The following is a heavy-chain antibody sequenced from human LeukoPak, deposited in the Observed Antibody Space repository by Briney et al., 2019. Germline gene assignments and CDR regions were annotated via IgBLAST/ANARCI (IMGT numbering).Heavy chain of an antibody. CDR2: ISWNSGSI. CDR1: GFTFDDYA. Sequence: GGSLRLSCAASGFTFDDYAMHWVRQAPGKGLEWVSGISWNSGSIGYADPVKGRFTISRDDAKNSLYLQMNSLRAEDMALYYCAKDKGAVAGAFDYWGQGTLVTVSS. D-gene: IGHD6-19*01. V-gene: IGHV3-9*03. J-gene: IGHJ4*02. CDR3: AKDKGAVAGAFDY.